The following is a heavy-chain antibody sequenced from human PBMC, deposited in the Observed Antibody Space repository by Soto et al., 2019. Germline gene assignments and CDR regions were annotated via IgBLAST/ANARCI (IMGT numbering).Heavy chain of an antibody. CDR1: GVSVSSGSYY. CDR3: ARDRRDDFWSGFDWFDP. D-gene: IGHD3-3*01. V-gene: IGHV4-61*01. Sequence: SETLSLTCTVSGVSVSSGSYYWSWIRQPPGKGLEWIGYIYYSGSTNYNPSLKSRVTISVDTSKNQFSLKLSSVTAADTAVYYCARDRRDDFWSGFDWFDPWGQGTLVTVSS. CDR2: IYYSGST. J-gene: IGHJ5*02.